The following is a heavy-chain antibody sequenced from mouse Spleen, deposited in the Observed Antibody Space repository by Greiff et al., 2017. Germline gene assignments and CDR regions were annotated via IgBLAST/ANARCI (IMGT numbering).Heavy chain of an antibody. D-gene: IGHD3-2*01. CDR3: ARRQTARAYYFDY. Sequence: QVQLQQPGAELVKPGASVKLSCKASGYTFTSYWMHWVKQRPGRGLERIGRIDPNSGGTKYNEKFKSKATLTVDKPSSTAYMQLSSLTSEDSAVYYCARRQTARAYYFDYWGQGTTLTVSS. CDR1: GYTFTSYW. V-gene: IGHV1-72*01. J-gene: IGHJ2*01. CDR2: IDPNSGGT.